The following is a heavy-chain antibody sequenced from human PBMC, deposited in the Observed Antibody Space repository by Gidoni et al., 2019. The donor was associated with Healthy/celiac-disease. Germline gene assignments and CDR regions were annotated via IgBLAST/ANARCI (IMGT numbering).Heavy chain of an antibody. J-gene: IGHJ4*02. CDR3: ARHTGDYGGYFDY. Sequence: QLQLQESGPGLVKPSETLSLTCTVSGGSISSSSYYWGWIRQPPGKGLEWIGSIYYSGRTYYNPSLKSRVTISVDTSKNQFSLKLSSVTAADTAVYYCARHTGDYGGYFDYWGQGTLVTVSS. D-gene: IGHD4-17*01. CDR2: IYYSGRT. CDR1: GGSISSSSYY. V-gene: IGHV4-39*01.